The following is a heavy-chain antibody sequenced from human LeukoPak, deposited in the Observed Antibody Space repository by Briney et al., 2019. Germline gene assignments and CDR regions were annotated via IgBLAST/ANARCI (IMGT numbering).Heavy chain of an antibody. CDR2: SRNKANSYTT. CDR3: SRSSSPDTFDI. Sequence: GGSLRLSCAASGFTFSSYGMHWGRQAPGEGLEWGGRSRNKANSYTTEYAAAVKGRFTMSRDDSKNSLYLQMNSLKIDDTAVYYCSRSSSPDTFDIWGQGTMVTVSS. CDR1: GFTFSSYG. D-gene: IGHD2-2*01. J-gene: IGHJ3*02. V-gene: IGHV3-72*01.